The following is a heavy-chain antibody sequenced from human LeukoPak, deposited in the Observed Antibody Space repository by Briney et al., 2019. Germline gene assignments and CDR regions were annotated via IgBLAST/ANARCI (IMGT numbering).Heavy chain of an antibody. CDR1: GFTVSSNY. CDR2: ISSSSSTI. Sequence: GGSLRLSCAASGFTVSSNYMNWVRQAPGKGLEWVSYISSSSSTIYYADSVKGRFTISRDNAKNSLYLQMNSLRAEDTAVYYCARDGEDGYNHFDYWGQGTLVTVSS. D-gene: IGHD5-24*01. J-gene: IGHJ4*02. V-gene: IGHV3-48*01. CDR3: ARDGEDGYNHFDY.